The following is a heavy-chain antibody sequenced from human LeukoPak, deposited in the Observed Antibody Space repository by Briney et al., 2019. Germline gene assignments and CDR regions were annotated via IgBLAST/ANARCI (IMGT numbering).Heavy chain of an antibody. D-gene: IGHD6-13*01. J-gene: IGHJ4*02. CDR1: GYSFTSYW. CDR2: IYPGDSDT. Sequence: GESLQISCKGSGYSFTSYWIGWVRQVPGKGLGWMGIIYPGDSDTRYSPSFQGQVTISADKSISTAYLQWSSLKASDTAMYYCARRASSWPPGIDYWGQGTLVTVSS. V-gene: IGHV5-51*01. CDR3: ARRASSWPPGIDY.